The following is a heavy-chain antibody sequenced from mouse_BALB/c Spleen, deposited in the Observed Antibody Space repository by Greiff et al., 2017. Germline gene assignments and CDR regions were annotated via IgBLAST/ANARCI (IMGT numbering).Heavy chain of an antibody. V-gene: IGHV1S29*02. J-gene: IGHJ3*01. CDR3: ASEILWLRRGFAY. D-gene: IGHD2-2*01. Sequence: EVKLVESGPELVKPGASVKISCKASGYTFTDYNMHWVKQSHGKSLEWIGYIYPYNGGTGYNQKFKSKATLTVDNSSSTAYMELRSLTSEDSAVYYCASEILWLRRGFAYWGQGTLVTVSA. CDR2: IYPYNGGT. CDR1: GYTFTDYN.